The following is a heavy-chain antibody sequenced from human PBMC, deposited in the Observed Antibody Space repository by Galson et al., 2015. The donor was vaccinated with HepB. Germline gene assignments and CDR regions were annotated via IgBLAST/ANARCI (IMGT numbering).Heavy chain of an antibody. Sequence: SLRLSCAASGFDFSGYDMQWARQAPGKGLEWVAFIRYDGSEKYYADSVKGRFTVSRDNSKTTVFLQMNSLRAEDTALYYCVKDILWFGETLRPKWFDSWGQGTLVTVSS. CDR1: GFDFSGYD. CDR2: IRYDGSEK. J-gene: IGHJ5*01. CDR3: VKDILWFGETLRPKWFDS. V-gene: IGHV3-30*02. D-gene: IGHD3-10*01.